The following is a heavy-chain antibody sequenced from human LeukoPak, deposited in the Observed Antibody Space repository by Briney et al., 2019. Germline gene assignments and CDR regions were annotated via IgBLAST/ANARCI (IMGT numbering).Heavy chain of an antibody. CDR1: GFTFSSYA. D-gene: IGHD1-26*01. CDR3: ARLRGLYSDTNRYQTALDC. J-gene: IGHJ4*02. Sequence: GGSLRLSCAGSGFTFSSYAMSWVRQAPGKGLEWVSTISGSGGDRYYADSVKGRFTISRDNAKNSLYVQMNSLRAEDTAVYYCARLRGLYSDTNRYQTALDCWGQGTLVTVSS. V-gene: IGHV3-23*01. CDR2: ISGSGGDR.